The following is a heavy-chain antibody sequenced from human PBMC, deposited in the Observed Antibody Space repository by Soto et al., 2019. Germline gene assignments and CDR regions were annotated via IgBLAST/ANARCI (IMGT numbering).Heavy chain of an antibody. V-gene: IGHV3-30*03. Sequence: QVQLVESGGGVVQPGRSLRLSCEGSGFSFASYGIHWVRQAPGKGLEWVAVISPDGSKKYHAASVKGRFSVSRDNAKNTLFLEMNTLRTEVSGLYYCARAPVAARPFSRHNPFGVDVWGQGTMVIVSS. CDR3: ARAPVAARPFSRHNPFGVDV. D-gene: IGHD6-6*01. CDR2: ISPDGSKK. CDR1: GFSFASYG. J-gene: IGHJ6*02.